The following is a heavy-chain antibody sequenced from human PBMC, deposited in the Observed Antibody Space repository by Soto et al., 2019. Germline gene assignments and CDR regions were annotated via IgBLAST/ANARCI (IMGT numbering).Heavy chain of an antibody. CDR3: ARHRIEVVWRGFDF. D-gene: IGHD3-10*01. CDR2: SSYNGGT. Sequence: SETLSLTCTVSTDSSSFTNSYWGWIRQPPGKGLQWIGSSSYNGGTFYNPSLKGRVVIPFDTSKKQSSLQVTSVTAADTAVYFCARHRIEVVWRGFDFWGQGSPVTVYS. V-gene: IGHV4-39*01. CDR1: TDSSSFTNSY. J-gene: IGHJ4*02.